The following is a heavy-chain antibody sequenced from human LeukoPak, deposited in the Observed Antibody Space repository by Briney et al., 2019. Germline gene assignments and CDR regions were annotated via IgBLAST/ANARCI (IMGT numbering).Heavy chain of an antibody. CDR3: ARQGYSGHSQGAADY. Sequence: ASVKVSCKASGHTFSIYGFSWVRQAPGQGLEWMGWISAYNGNTNYAQKFQGRVTMTTDTSMSTAHMELRSLRSDDTAVYYCARQGYSGHSQGAADYWGQGTLVTVSS. CDR1: GHTFSIYG. D-gene: IGHD4-23*01. J-gene: IGHJ4*02. CDR2: ISAYNGNT. V-gene: IGHV1-18*01.